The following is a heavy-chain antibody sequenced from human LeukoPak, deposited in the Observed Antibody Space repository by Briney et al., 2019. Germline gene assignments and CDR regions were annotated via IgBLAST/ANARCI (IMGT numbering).Heavy chain of an antibody. J-gene: IGHJ4*02. CDR3: ARAYYYGSGSKPLTTGFDY. CDR1: GGTFSSYA. CDR2: IIPLFGTA. Sequence: GSSVKVSCKASGGTFSSYAISWVRQAPGQGLEWMGGIIPLFGTANYAQKFQGRVTITADESTSTAYMELSSLRSEDTAVYYCARAYYYGSGSKPLTTGFDYWGQGTLVTVS. V-gene: IGHV1-69*01. D-gene: IGHD3-10*01.